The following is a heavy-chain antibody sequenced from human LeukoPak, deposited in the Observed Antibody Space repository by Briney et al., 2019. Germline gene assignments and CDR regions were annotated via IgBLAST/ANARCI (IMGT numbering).Heavy chain of an antibody. CDR3: AREYSYGLHFDY. CDR1: GYTFTSYY. J-gene: IGHJ4*02. V-gene: IGHV1-2*06. D-gene: IGHD5-18*01. Sequence: ASVKVSCKASGYTFTSYYMHWVRQAPGQGLAWMGRINPNSGGTNYAQKFQGRVTMTRDTSISTAYMELSRLRSDDTAVYYCAREYSYGLHFDYWGQGTLVTVSS. CDR2: INPNSGGT.